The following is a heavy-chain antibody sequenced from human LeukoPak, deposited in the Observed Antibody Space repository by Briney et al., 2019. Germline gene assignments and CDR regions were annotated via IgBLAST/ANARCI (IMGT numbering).Heavy chain of an antibody. J-gene: IGHJ4*02. CDR3: AKDYY. Sequence: PGGSLRLSCAASGFTFDDYPMHWVRQVPGKGLEWISLISGDGGTAYYADSFKGRFTISRDSSKNSPFLQMNSLRTEDTALYYCAKDYYWGQGTLVTVSS. CDR1: GFTFDDYP. V-gene: IGHV3-43*02. CDR2: ISGDGGTA.